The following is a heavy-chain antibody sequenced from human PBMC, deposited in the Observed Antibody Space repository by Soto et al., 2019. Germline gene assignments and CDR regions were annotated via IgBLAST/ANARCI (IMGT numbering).Heavy chain of an antibody. CDR1: GFTFSNAW. V-gene: IGHV3-15*01. J-gene: IGHJ4*02. Sequence: PGGSLRLSCAASGFTFSNAWMSWVRQAPGKGLEWVGRIKSKTDGGTTDYAAPVKGRFTISRDDSKNTLYLQMNSLKTEDTAVYYCTTDGTAMVTWDFDYWGQGTLVTVSS. CDR2: IKSKTDGGTT. D-gene: IGHD5-18*01. CDR3: TTDGTAMVTWDFDY.